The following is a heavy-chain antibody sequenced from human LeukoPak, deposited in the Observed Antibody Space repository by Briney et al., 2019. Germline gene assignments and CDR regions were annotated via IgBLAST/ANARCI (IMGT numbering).Heavy chain of an antibody. V-gene: IGHV4-34*01. CDR3: ARRMGRRFGERYYYYHYMDV. J-gene: IGHJ6*03. D-gene: IGHD3-10*01. CDR2: INHSGSI. Sequence: SETLSLTCTVSGGSISSYYWSWIRQPPGKGLEWIGEINHSGSINYNSSLKSRVTISVDTSENQFSLKLSSVTAADTAVYYCARRMGRRFGERYYYYHYMDVWGKGTTVTVSS. CDR1: GGSISSYY.